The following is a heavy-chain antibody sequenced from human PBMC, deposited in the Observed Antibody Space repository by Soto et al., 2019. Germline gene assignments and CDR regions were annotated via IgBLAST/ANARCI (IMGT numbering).Heavy chain of an antibody. J-gene: IGHJ6*02. CDR2: IYSGGST. CDR1: GFTVSSNY. Sequence: GGSLRLSCAASGFTVSSNYMSWVRQAPGKGLEWVSVIYSGGSTYYADAVKCRFTISRDNSKNTLYLQMNSLRAEDTAVYYCARDTSYDFWIAVGMDVWGQGTTVTVSS. CDR3: ARDTSYDFWIAVGMDV. D-gene: IGHD3-3*01. V-gene: IGHV3-53*01.